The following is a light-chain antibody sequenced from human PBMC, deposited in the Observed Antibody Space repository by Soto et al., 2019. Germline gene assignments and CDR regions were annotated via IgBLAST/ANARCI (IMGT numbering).Light chain of an antibody. CDR1: QSLSSSY. V-gene: IGKV3-20*01. CDR2: GAS. J-gene: IGKJ1*01. Sequence: EIVLTQSPGTLSLSPGERATLSCRASQSLSSSYLAWYQQKPGQAPRLLIYGASSRATGIPDRFSGSGSGIDFTLTISRLEPEDFAVYYCQQYGSSPLTFGRGTKVEIK. CDR3: QQYGSSPLT.